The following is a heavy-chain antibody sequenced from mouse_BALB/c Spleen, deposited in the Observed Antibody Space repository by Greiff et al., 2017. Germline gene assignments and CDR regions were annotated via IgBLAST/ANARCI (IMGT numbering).Heavy chain of an antibody. Sequence: EVQLVESGGGLVKPGGSLKLSCAASGFTFSSYAMSWVRQSPEQRLEWVAEISSGGSYTYYPDTVTGRYTISRDNAKNTLYLELSSLRSEDTAMYYCARDGAYCECYGAMDYWGQGTSVTVSA. CDR2: ISSGGSYT. CDR1: GFTFSSYA. J-gene: IGHJ4*01. CDR3: ARDGAYCECYGAMDY. V-gene: IGHV5-9-4*01. D-gene: IGHD2-4*01.